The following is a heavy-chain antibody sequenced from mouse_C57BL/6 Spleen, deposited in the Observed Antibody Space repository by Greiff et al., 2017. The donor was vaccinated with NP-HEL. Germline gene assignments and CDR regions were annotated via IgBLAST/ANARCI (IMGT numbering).Heavy chain of an antibody. Sequence: VQLQQSGAELMKPGASVKLSCKATGYTFTGYWIEWVKQRPGHGLEWIGEILPGSGSTNYNEKFKGKATFTADTSSNTAYMQLSSLTTEDSAIYYCARRGGIYYDYDGAMDYWGQGTSVTVSS. CDR3: ARRGGIYYDYDGAMDY. J-gene: IGHJ4*01. CDR1: GYTFTGYW. D-gene: IGHD2-4*01. V-gene: IGHV1-9*01. CDR2: ILPGSGST.